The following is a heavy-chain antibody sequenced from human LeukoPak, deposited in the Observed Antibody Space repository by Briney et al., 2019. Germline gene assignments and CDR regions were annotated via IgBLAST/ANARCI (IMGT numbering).Heavy chain of an antibody. D-gene: IGHD4-17*01. CDR1: GFIVSSNY. CDR3: ARGYGDYNLLPGY. V-gene: IGHV3-53*01. Sequence: GGSLRLSCAASGFIVSSNYMSWVRQAPGKGLEWVSVIYSGGSTYYADSVKGRFSISRDISKNTLYLQMNSLRAEDTAMYYCARGYGDYNLLPGYWGQGTLVTVSS. J-gene: IGHJ4*02. CDR2: IYSGGST.